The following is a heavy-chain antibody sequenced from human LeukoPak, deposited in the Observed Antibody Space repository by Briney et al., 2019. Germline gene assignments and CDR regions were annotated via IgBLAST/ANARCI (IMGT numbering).Heavy chain of an antibody. Sequence: GGSLRLSCSASGFTFSSYAMHWVRQAPGKGLEYVSAISSNGGSTYYADSVKGRFTISRDNSKNTLYLQMSSLRAEDTAVYYCAIDRYSSGWYTFDYWGQGTLVTVSS. V-gene: IGHV3-64D*09. CDR2: ISSNGGST. D-gene: IGHD6-19*01. CDR1: GFTFSSYA. J-gene: IGHJ4*02. CDR3: AIDRYSSGWYTFDY.